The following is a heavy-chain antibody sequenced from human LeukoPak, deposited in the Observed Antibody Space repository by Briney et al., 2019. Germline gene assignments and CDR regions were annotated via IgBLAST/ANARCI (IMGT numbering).Heavy chain of an antibody. D-gene: IGHD6-13*01. CDR1: GGSFSGYY. CDR3: ARGSIAAAIDY. Sequence: SETLSLTCAAYGGSFSGYYWSWVRQPPGKGLEWIGEINHSGSTNYNPSLKSRVTTSVDTSNNQLSLKLSSVTAADTAVYYCARGSIAAAIDYWGQGTLVTVSS. V-gene: IGHV4-34*01. CDR2: INHSGST. J-gene: IGHJ4*02.